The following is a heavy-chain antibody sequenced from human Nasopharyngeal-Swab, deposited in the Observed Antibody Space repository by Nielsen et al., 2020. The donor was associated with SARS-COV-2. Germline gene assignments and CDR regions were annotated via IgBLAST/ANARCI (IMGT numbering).Heavy chain of an antibody. J-gene: IGHJ3*02. CDR3: ARELGYCSSTSCYPNDAFDI. V-gene: IGHV1-3*01. D-gene: IGHD2-2*01. CDR2: INAGNSNT. Sequence: WVRQAPGQRLEWMGWINAGNSNTKYSQKFQGRVTITRDTSASTAYMELSSLRSEDTAVYYCARELGYCSSTSCYPNDAFDIWGQGTMVTVSS.